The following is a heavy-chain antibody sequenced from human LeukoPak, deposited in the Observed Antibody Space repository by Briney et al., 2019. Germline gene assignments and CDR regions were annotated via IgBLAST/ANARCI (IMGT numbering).Heavy chain of an antibody. J-gene: IGHJ5*02. CDR2: MNPNSGNT. V-gene: IGHV1-8*01. CDR1: GYTFTSYD. D-gene: IGHD3-10*01. CDR3: ARGVWFGESYNWFDP. Sequence: ASVKVSCKASGYTFTSYDINWVRQAPGQGLEWMGWMNPNSGNTGYAQKFQGRVTMTRNTSVSTAYMELSSLRSEDTAVYYCARGVWFGESYNWFDPWGQGTLVTVSS.